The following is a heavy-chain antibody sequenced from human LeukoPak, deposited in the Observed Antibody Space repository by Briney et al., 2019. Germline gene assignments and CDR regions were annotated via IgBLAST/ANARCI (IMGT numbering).Heavy chain of an antibody. CDR3: ARSAYRGAFDI. D-gene: IGHD1-1*01. CDR2: IYTSGST. Sequence: PSETLSLTCTVSGGSISSGSYYWSWIRQPAGKGLEWIGRIYTSGSTNYNPSLKSRVTISVDTSKNQFSLKLSSVTAADTAVYYCARSAYRGAFDIWGQGTMVTVSS. CDR1: GGSISSGSYY. V-gene: IGHV4-61*02. J-gene: IGHJ3*02.